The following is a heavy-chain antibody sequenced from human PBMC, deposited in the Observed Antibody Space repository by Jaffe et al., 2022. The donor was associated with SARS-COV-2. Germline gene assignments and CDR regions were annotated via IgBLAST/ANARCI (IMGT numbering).Heavy chain of an antibody. J-gene: IGHJ2*01. CDR2: IYYSGST. V-gene: IGHV4-59*01. CDR1: GGSISSYY. D-gene: IGHD2-15*01. Sequence: QVQLQESGPGLVKPSETLSLTCTVSGGSISSYYWSWIRQPPGKGLEWIGYIYYSGSTNYNPSLKSRVTISVDTSKNQFSLKLSSVTAADTAVYYCARATRTRGYCSGGSCYSGWYFDLWGRGTLVTVSS. CDR3: ARATRTRGYCSGGSCYSGWYFDL.